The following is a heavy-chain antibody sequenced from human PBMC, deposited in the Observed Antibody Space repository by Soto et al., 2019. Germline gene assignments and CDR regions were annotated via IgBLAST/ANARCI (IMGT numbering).Heavy chain of an antibody. Sequence: QVQLVESGGGVVQPGRSLRLSCAASGFTFSSYGMHWVRQAPGKGLEWVAVISYDGSNKYYADSVKGRFTISRDNSKNTLYLQMNSLRAEDTAVYYCAKDPRGGSYIYYYGMDVWGQGTTVTVSS. J-gene: IGHJ6*02. D-gene: IGHD1-26*01. CDR3: AKDPRGGSYIYYYGMDV. V-gene: IGHV3-30*18. CDR1: GFTFSSYG. CDR2: ISYDGSNK.